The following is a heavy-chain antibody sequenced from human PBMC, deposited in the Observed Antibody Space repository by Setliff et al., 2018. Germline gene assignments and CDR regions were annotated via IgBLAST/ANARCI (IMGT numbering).Heavy chain of an antibody. J-gene: IGHJ6*02. Sequence: SVKVSCKASGGTFSSYAISWVRRAPGQGLEWMGGIIPIFGTANYAQKFQGRVTITADESTSTAYMELSSLRSEDTAVYYCARGERYSSGWMTDYGMDVWGQGTTVTVSS. D-gene: IGHD6-19*01. CDR2: IIPIFGTA. V-gene: IGHV1-69*13. CDR3: ARGERYSSGWMTDYGMDV. CDR1: GGTFSSYA.